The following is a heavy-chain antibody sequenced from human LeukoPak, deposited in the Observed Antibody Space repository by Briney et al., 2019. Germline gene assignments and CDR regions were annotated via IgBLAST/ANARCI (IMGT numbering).Heavy chain of an antibody. CDR1: GGSINNYY. CDR3: AREGLTDY. Sequence: PSETLSLTCTVSGGSINNYYWSWIRQPPGKGLEWIGYIFDNGNTNYNPSLKSRVTISLDTSKNQFSLKLSSVTAADTAVYYCAREGLTDYWGQGTLVTVSS. J-gene: IGHJ4*02. CDR2: IFDNGNT. V-gene: IGHV4-59*01.